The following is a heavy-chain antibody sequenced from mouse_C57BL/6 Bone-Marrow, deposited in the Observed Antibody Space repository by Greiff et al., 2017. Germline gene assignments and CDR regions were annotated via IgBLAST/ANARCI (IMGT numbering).Heavy chain of an antibody. J-gene: IGHJ4*01. Sequence: QVQLQQPGAELVRPGSSVKLSCKASGYTFTSYWMHWVKQRPIQGLEWIGNIDPSDSETHYNQKFKDKATLTVDKSSSTAYMQLSSLTSEDSAVYYCARQRIDDGYYEEYYYAMDDWGQGTSVTVSS. V-gene: IGHV1-52*01. CDR1: GYTFTSYW. CDR3: ARQRIDDGYYEEYYYAMDD. D-gene: IGHD2-3*01. CDR2: IDPSDSET.